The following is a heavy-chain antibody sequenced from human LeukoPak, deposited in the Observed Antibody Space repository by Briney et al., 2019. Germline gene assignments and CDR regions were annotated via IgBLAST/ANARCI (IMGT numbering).Heavy chain of an antibody. J-gene: IGHJ3*02. Sequence: GGSLRLSCAASGFTFSNYGMNWVRQAPGKGLEWVAFISYDGNKKYYADPVKGRFTISRDNSKNTLYLQMNSLRAEDTAVYYCARSKRNGFDIWGQGTMVTVSS. CDR2: ISYDGNKK. CDR1: GFTFSNYG. V-gene: IGHV3-30*12. CDR3: ARSKRNGFDI.